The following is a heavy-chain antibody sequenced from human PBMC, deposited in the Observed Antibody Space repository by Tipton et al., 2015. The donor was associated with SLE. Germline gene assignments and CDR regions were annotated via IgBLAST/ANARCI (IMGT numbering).Heavy chain of an antibody. D-gene: IGHD1-26*01. CDR1: GGSFSGYH. CDR3: ARGGGLSPFDY. J-gene: IGHJ4*02. Sequence: GLVKPSETLSLTCAVYGGSFSGYHWSWIRQSPGKGLEWIGYIYSSGSTNYTPSHKSRVAISVDTSKNQFSLKLSSMTAADTAVYYCARGGGLSPFDYWGQGTLVTVSS. V-gene: IGHV4-4*09. CDR2: IYSSGST.